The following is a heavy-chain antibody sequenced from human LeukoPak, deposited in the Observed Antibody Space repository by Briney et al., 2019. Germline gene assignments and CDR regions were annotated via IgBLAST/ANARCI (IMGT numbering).Heavy chain of an antibody. J-gene: IGHJ3*02. CDR3: ARHTGLMPEEAFDI. D-gene: IGHD1-14*01. CDR1: GGSISGHY. Sequence: SETLSLTCTVSGGSISGHYWSWIRQPPGKGLEWIGYIYYSGSTNYNPSLKSRVTISVDTSKNQFSLKLSSVTAADTAVYYCARHTGLMPEEAFDIWGQGTMVPVSS. CDR2: IYYSGST. V-gene: IGHV4-59*11.